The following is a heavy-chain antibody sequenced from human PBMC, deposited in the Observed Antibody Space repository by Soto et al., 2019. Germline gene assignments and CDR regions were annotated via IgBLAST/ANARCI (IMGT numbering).Heavy chain of an antibody. CDR2: ISGSGGSA. D-gene: IGHD3-3*01. CDR1: GFTFNTYG. J-gene: IGHJ4*02. CDR3: AKGLQFLEWLFDY. Sequence: GGSLRLSCAVSGFTFNTYGMSWVRQPPGKGLEWVSSISGSGGSAYYADSVKGRFTISRDNSKNTLYLQMNSLRAEDTAVYYCAKGLQFLEWLFDYWGQGTLVTVSS. V-gene: IGHV3-23*01.